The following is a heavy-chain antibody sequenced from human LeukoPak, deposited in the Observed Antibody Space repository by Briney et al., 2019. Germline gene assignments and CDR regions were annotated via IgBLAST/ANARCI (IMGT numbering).Heavy chain of an antibody. V-gene: IGHV4-30-2*01. J-gene: IGHJ5*02. CDR1: GGSISSGGYS. Sequence: PSETLSLTCAVSGGSISSGGYSWSWIRQPPGKGLEWIGYIYHSGSTYCNPSLKSRVTISVDRSKNQFSLKLSSVTAADTAVYYCAREVYYGSGSYYEGWFDPWGQGTLVTVSS. CDR2: IYHSGST. CDR3: AREVYYGSGSYYEGWFDP. D-gene: IGHD3-10*01.